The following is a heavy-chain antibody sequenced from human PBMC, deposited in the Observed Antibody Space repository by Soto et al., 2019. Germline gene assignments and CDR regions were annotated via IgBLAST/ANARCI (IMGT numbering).Heavy chain of an antibody. CDR2: ISAYNGNT. V-gene: IGHV1-18*01. Sequence: QVQLVQSGAEVKKPGASVKVSCKASGYTFTSYGISWVRQAPGQGLEWMGWISAYNGNTNSAQKLQGRVTMTTDTSASRAYLELRSLRCEDTAVYYCAREDTPSSNWGQGTLVSVSS. CDR3: AREDTPSSN. D-gene: IGHD6-6*01. CDR1: GYTFTSYG. J-gene: IGHJ4*02.